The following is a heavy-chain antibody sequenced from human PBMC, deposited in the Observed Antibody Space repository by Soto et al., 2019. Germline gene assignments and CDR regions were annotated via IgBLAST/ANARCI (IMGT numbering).Heavy chain of an antibody. J-gene: IGHJ4*02. CDR3: ARDRAPFDYSPLDY. CDR2: ISSSGSTI. CDR1: GFTFSDYY. D-gene: IGHD3-16*01. Sequence: GGSLRLSCAASGFTFSDYYMSWIRQAPGKGLEWVSYISSSGSTIYYADSVKGRFTISRDNAKNSLYLQMNSLRAEDTAVYYCARDRAPFDYSPLDYWGQGTLVTVSS. V-gene: IGHV3-11*01.